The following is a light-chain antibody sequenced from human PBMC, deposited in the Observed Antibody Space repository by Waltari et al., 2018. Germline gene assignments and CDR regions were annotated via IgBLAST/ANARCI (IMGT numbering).Light chain of an antibody. CDR1: RSVSNTY. Sequence: EIVLTQSPGTLSLSPGERATLSCRASRSVSNTYLAWYQQKPGQAPRLLIYGTATRATGNPARFRGSGSGTDFTLTISRLEAEYFAVYYCQHRDHWPPDATFGPGTKVDI. V-gene: IGKV3D-20*02. CDR2: GTA. J-gene: IGKJ3*01. CDR3: QHRDHWPPDAT.